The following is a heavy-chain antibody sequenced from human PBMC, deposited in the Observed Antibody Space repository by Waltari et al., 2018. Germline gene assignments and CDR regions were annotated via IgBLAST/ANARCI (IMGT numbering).Heavy chain of an antibody. CDR3: ARGNYYGSGSYYH. V-gene: IGHV4-59*11. CDR1: GGSISSHY. D-gene: IGHD3-10*01. Sequence: QVQLQESGPGLVKPSETLSLTCTVSGGSISSHYWSWIRQPPGKGLEWIGYIYYSGSTNSNPSLKSRVTISVDTSKNQFSLKLSSVTAADTAVYYCARGNYYGSGSYYHWGQGTLVTVSS. J-gene: IGHJ5*02. CDR2: IYYSGST.